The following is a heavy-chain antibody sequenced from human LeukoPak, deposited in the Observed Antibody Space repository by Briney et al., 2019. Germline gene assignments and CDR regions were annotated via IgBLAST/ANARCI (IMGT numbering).Heavy chain of an antibody. CDR2: ISYDGSNK. V-gene: IGHV3-30*03. D-gene: IGHD4-23*01. Sequence: PGGSLRLSCLASGFTLRSFGMHWVRQAPGTGPEWVAHISYDGSNKNYADSVSSRFTISRDKSTNIPYLQLDSLRVEDTAVYFCARGYGGNSAAFDIWGQGTMVTVSS. J-gene: IGHJ3*02. CDR1: GFTLRSFG. CDR3: ARGYGGNSAAFDI.